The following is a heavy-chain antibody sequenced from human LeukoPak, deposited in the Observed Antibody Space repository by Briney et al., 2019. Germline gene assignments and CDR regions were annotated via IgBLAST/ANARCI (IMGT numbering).Heavy chain of an antibody. CDR2: IWYDGSNK. J-gene: IGHJ5*02. Sequence: GALRLSCAASGFTFSSYGMHWVRQAPGKGLEWVAVIWYDGSNKYYADSVKGRFTISRDNSKNTLYLQMNSLRAEDTAVYYRARDSVAVQIWFYNWFDPWGQGTLVTVSS. V-gene: IGHV3-33*01. CDR1: GFTFSSYG. CDR3: ARDSVAVQIWFYNWFDP. D-gene: IGHD5-18*01.